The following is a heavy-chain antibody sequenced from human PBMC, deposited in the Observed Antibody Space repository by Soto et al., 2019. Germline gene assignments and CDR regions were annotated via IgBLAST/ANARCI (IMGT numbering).Heavy chain of an antibody. CDR3: AREFPYYVSSDSYLDY. CDR2: TYYRSRWYN. CDR1: GDSVSGNSAA. Sequence: QTLSLTCAISGDSVSGNSAAWNWIRQSPSRGLEWLGRTYYRSRWYNDYAVSVKSRITVTPDTSKNQFSLHLNSVTPEDTAVYDCAREFPYYVSSDSYLDYWGQGALVTVSS. V-gene: IGHV6-1*01. J-gene: IGHJ4*02. D-gene: IGHD3-16*01.